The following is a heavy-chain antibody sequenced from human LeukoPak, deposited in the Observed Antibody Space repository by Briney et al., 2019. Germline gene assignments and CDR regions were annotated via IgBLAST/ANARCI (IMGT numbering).Heavy chain of an antibody. V-gene: IGHV4-30-4*07. Sequence: SGTLSLTCAASGGSISSGGYSWSWIRQPPGKGLEWIGYIYYSGSTYYNPSLKSRVTISVDTSKNQFSLKLSSVTAADTAVYYCARENYYDSSGFLDWGQGTLVTVSS. CDR3: ARENYYDSSGFLD. CDR2: IYYSGST. J-gene: IGHJ4*02. D-gene: IGHD3-22*01. CDR1: GGSISSGGYS.